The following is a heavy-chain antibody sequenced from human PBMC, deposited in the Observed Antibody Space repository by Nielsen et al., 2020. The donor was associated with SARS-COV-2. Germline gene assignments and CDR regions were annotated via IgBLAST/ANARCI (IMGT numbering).Heavy chain of an antibody. J-gene: IGHJ6*03. CDR2: IYYSGST. CDR1: GGSISSGGYY. Sequence: SETLSLTCTVSGGSISSGGYYWSWIRQHPGKGLEWIGYIYYSGSTYYNPSLKSRVTISVDTSKNQFSLKLSSVTAADTAVYYCARGPVSSSFPFYGYYMDVWGKGTTVTVSS. V-gene: IGHV4-31*03. CDR3: ARGPVSSSFPFYGYYMDV. D-gene: IGHD6-13*01.